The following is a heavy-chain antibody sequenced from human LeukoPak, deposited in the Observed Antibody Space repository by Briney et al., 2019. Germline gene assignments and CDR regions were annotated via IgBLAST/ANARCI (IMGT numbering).Heavy chain of an antibody. CDR1: GGSISSYY. CDR3: ARSCSGGSCYSGNFDY. Sequence: SETLSLTCTVSGGSISSYYGSWIRQPPGEGLEWSGYIYYSGSTNYNPSLKSRVTISVDTSKNQFSLTPSSVTAEDRAVYYCARSCSGGSCYSGNFDYWGKGTLVTVSS. J-gene: IGHJ4*02. CDR2: IYYSGST. D-gene: IGHD2-15*01. V-gene: IGHV4-59*01.